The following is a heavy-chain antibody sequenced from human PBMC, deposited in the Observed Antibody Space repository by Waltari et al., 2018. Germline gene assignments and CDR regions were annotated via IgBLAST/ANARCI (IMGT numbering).Heavy chain of an antibody. CDR2: VRRVVSGATT. CDR3: ARETGAITGLRGDVDS. CDR1: GFTFRDLS. V-gene: IGHV3-49*03. Sequence: EVQLVESGGDLVQPGRSLRLSCKASGFTFRDLSMSWFRQAPGKGLEWVGFVRRVVSGATTEYAASVKGRFTLSRDDSKSILYLHMNSLNSDDTAVYYCARETGAITGLRGDVDSWGQGTLVTVSS. J-gene: IGHJ4*02. D-gene: IGHD3-10*01.